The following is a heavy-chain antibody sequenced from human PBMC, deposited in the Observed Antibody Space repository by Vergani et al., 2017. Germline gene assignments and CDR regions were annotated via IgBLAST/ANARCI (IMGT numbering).Heavy chain of an antibody. J-gene: IGHJ3*02. CDR1: GFTFSSYG. CDR2: IWYDGSNK. V-gene: IGHV3-33*01. Sequence: QVQLVESGGGVVQPGRSLRLSCAASGFTFSSYGMHWVRQAPGKGLEWVAVIWYDGSNKYYADSVKGRFTISRDNSKNSLYLQMNSLRAEDTAVYYCARVTSMEDAFDIWGQGTMVTVSS. CDR3: ARVTSMEDAFDI. D-gene: IGHD2-21*02.